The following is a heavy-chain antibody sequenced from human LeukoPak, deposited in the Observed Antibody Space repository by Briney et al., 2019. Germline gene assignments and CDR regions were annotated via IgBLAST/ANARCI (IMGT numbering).Heavy chain of an antibody. CDR2: IYHSGST. CDR3: ARANDFWSGYRKYYFDY. Sequence: PSETLSLTCTVSGGSISSRSYYWGWIRQPPGKGLEWIGRIYHSGSTYYNPSLKSRVTISVDTSKNQSSLKLSSVTAADTAVYYCARANDFWSGYRKYYFDYWGQGTLVTVSS. V-gene: IGHV4-39*07. D-gene: IGHD3-3*01. CDR1: GGSISSRSYY. J-gene: IGHJ4*02.